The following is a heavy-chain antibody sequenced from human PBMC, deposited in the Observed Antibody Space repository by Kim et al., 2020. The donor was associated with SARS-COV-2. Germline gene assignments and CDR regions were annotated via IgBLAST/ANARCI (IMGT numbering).Heavy chain of an antibody. CDR2: ISSSSSYI. J-gene: IGHJ3*01. CDR3: ATATQNFDWVLLRNDAFDV. CDR1: GFTFSSYS. Sequence: GGSLRLSCAASGFTFSSYSMNWVRQAPGKGLEWVSSISSSSSYIYYADSVKGRFTISRDNAKNSLYLQMNSLRAEDTAVYYCATATQNFDWVLLRNDAFDVWGQGTMVTVSS. V-gene: IGHV3-21*01. D-gene: IGHD3-9*01.